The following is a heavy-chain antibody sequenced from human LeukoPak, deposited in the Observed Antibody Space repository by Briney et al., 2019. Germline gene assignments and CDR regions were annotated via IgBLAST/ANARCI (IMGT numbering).Heavy chain of an antibody. CDR3: ARELDEGFDY. J-gene: IGHJ4*02. CDR1: GFTFSRYS. Sequence: GGSLRLSCAASGFTFSRYSMKWVRQATGKGLEWVSYIGGSSRYMYYADSVNGRFAISRDNPKNSLFLQMNSLRAEDTAVYYCARELDEGFDYWGQGTLVTVSS. CDR2: IGGSSRYM. D-gene: IGHD3-9*01. V-gene: IGHV3-21*01.